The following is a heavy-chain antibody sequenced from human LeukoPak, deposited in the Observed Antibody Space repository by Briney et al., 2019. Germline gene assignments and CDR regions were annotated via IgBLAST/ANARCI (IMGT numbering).Heavy chain of an antibody. J-gene: IGHJ4*02. Sequence: SETLSLTCSVSGGSISSYYWGWIRQPPGKGLEWIGEINHSGSTNYNPPLKSRVTISVDTSKNQFSLKLSSVTAADTAVYYCARGRTANYYGSGSYYPNWGQGTLVTVSS. D-gene: IGHD3-10*01. CDR3: ARGRTANYYGSGSYYPN. CDR2: INHSGST. V-gene: IGHV4-34*01. CDR1: GGSISSYY.